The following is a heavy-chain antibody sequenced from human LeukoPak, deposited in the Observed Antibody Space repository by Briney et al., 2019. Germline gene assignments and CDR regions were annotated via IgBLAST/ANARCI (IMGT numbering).Heavy chain of an antibody. J-gene: IGHJ4*02. CDR1: GFTFSNAW. CDR2: IWYDGSNK. CDR3: ARGFGYYYVDY. V-gene: IGHV3-33*08. Sequence: GGSLGLSCAASGFTFSNAWMSWVRQAPGKGLEWVAVIWYDGSNKYYADSVKGRFTISRDNSKNTLYLQMNSLRAEDTAVYYCARGFGYYYVDYWGQGTLVTVSS. D-gene: IGHD3-22*01.